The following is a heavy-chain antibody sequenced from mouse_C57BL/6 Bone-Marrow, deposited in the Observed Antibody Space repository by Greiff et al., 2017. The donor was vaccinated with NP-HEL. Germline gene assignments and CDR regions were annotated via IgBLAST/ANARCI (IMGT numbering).Heavy chain of an antibody. V-gene: IGHV5-9-1*02. CDR1: GFTFSSSA. J-gene: IGHJ2*01. Sequence: EVKLMESGEGLVKPGGSLKLSCAASGFTFSSSAMSWVRQTPATRLEWVAYISSGGDYISYADTVKGRFTISRDNARNTLYLEMSSLKSEDTAMYYCTRGNYDGSSIYFDYWGQGTTLTVSS. D-gene: IGHD1-1*01. CDR3: TRGNYDGSSIYFDY. CDR2: ISSGGDYI.